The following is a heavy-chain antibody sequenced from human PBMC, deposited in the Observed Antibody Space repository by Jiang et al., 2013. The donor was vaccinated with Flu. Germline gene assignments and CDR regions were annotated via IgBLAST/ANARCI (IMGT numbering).Heavy chain of an antibody. CDR1: GFTFSSYE. Sequence: QLLESGGGLVQPGGSLRLSCAASGFTFSSYEMNWVRQAPGKGLEWVSYISSSGSTIYYADSVKGRFTISRDNAKNSLYLQMNSLRAEDTAVYYCARDGVFYGLGSYYNSGMDVWGKGTTVTVSS. D-gene: IGHD3-10*01. CDR2: ISSSGSTI. V-gene: IGHV3-48*03. J-gene: IGHJ6*04. CDR3: ARDGVFYGLGSYYNSGMDV.